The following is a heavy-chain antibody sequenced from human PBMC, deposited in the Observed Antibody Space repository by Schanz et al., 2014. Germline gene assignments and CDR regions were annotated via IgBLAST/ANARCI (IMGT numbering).Heavy chain of an antibody. J-gene: IGHJ4*02. D-gene: IGHD4-17*01. Sequence: VQLVESGGGLVQPGGSLRLSCAAYGFTLSSYAMHWVRQAPGKGLEWVAVIWNNGVTKYYADSVRGRFTISRDRFQNTLYLRMSSLRAEDTAVYYCARPRFDYGEVDYWGQGTLVTVSS. CDR3: ARPRFDYGEVDY. CDR2: IWNNGVTK. CDR1: GFTLSSYA. V-gene: IGHV3-33*08.